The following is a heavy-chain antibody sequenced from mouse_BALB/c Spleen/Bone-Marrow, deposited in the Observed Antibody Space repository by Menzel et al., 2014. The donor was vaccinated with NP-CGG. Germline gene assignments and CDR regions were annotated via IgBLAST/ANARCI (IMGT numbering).Heavy chain of an antibody. CDR2: ISNGGGST. CDR3: TRHVGNPYAMDY. J-gene: IGHJ4*01. CDR1: GFTFSSYT. Sequence: EVKLMESGGGLVQPGGSLKLFCAASGFTFSSYTMSWVRQTPEKRLEWVAYISNGGGSTYYPDTIKGRFTISRDNAKNTLYLQMSSLKSEDTAMYYCTRHVGNPYAMDYWGQGTSVTVSS. D-gene: IGHD3-1*01. V-gene: IGHV5-12-2*01.